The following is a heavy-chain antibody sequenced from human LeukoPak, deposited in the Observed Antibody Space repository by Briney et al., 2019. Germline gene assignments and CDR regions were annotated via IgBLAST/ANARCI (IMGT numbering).Heavy chain of an antibody. D-gene: IGHD6-19*01. V-gene: IGHV4-38-2*02. J-gene: IGHJ4*02. CDR3: ARVRVQWLVHPHYFDY. Sequence: SETLSLTCTVSGYSISSGYYWGWIRQPPGKGLEWIGSIYYSGSTYYNPSLKSRVTISVDTSKNQFSLKLSSVTAANTAVYYCARVRVQWLVHPHYFDYWGQGTLVTVSS. CDR2: IYYSGST. CDR1: GYSISSGYY.